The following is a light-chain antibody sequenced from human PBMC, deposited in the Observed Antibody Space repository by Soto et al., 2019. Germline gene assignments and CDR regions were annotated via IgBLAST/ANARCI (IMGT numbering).Light chain of an antibody. CDR1: QSVISNY. J-gene: IGKJ5*01. Sequence: EIVLTQSPGTLSLSAGERATLSCRASQSVISNYLAWSQQKPGQAPRLLIYGASSRATGIPDRFSGSGSGTDFTLTISRLEPGDSAVYYCQQYGRSPTFGQGTRLEIK. CDR3: QQYGRSPT. V-gene: IGKV3-20*01. CDR2: GAS.